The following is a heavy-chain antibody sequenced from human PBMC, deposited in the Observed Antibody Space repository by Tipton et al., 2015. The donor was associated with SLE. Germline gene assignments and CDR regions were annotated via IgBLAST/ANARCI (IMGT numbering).Heavy chain of an antibody. D-gene: IGHD3-3*01. J-gene: IGHJ5*02. Sequence: TLSLTCAVSGGSISSGGYSWSWIRQPPGKGLEWIGYIYHSGSTYYNPSLKSRVTISVDRSKNQFSLKLSSVTAVDTAIYYCARAPVDYDFWSAYSKAGPFDPWGQGTLVTVSS. V-gene: IGHV4-30-2*01. CDR2: IYHSGST. CDR3: ARAPVDYDFWSAYSKAGPFDP. CDR1: GGSISSGGYS.